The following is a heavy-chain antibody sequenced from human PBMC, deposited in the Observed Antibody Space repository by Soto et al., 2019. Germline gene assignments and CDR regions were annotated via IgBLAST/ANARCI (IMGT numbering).Heavy chain of an antibody. CDR1: GFTFSSYG. D-gene: IGHD3-10*01. J-gene: IGHJ4*02. CDR2: ISYDGSNK. CDR3: AKAYGDTGAYFDY. Sequence: QVQLVESGGGVVQPGRSLRLSCAASGFTFSSYGMHWVRQAPGKGLEWVAVISYDGSNKYYADSVKGRFTIPRDNSKNTLYLQMNSLRAEDTAVYYCAKAYGDTGAYFDYWGQGTLVTVSS. V-gene: IGHV3-30*18.